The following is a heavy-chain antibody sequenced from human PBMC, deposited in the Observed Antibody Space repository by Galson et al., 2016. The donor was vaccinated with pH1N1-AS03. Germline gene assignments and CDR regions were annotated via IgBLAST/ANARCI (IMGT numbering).Heavy chain of an antibody. CDR3: ARQQFDGMDV. D-gene: IGHD3-10*01. Sequence: QSGAEVKKPGESLKIPCKGSGYSFSSYWIVWVRQMPGKGLEWMGIIYPGDSDTTYSPSFQGQVTISADKSISTAYLQWSSLKASDTAIYYCARQQFDGMDVWGQGTTVSVSS. CDR2: IYPGDSDT. V-gene: IGHV5-51*01. J-gene: IGHJ6*02. CDR1: GYSFSSYW.